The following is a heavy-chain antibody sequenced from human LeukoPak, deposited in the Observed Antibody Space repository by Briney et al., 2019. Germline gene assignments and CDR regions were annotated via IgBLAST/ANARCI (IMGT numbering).Heavy chain of an antibody. CDR2: MNPNSGNT. V-gene: IGHV1-8*03. CDR1: GYTFTGYY. D-gene: IGHD1-26*01. CDR3: ARGIVGASIAFDI. Sequence: ASVKVSCKASGYTFTGYYMHWVRQATGQGLEWMGWMNPNSGNTGYAQKFQGRVTITRNTSISTAYMELSSLRSEDTAVYYCARGIVGASIAFDIWGQGTMVTISS. J-gene: IGHJ3*02.